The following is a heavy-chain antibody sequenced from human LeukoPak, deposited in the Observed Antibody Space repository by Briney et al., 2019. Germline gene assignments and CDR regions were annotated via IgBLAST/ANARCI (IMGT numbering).Heavy chain of an antibody. Sequence: SGTLSLTCAVSGGSISSSNWWSWVRQPPGKGLEWIGEIYHSGSTNYNPSLKSRVTISVDKSKNQFSLKLSSVTAADTAMYYCARDNEVAARSFDYWGQGTLVTVSS. CDR2: IYHSGST. J-gene: IGHJ4*02. CDR3: ARDNEVAARSFDY. D-gene: IGHD6-6*01. CDR1: GGSISSSNW. V-gene: IGHV4-4*02.